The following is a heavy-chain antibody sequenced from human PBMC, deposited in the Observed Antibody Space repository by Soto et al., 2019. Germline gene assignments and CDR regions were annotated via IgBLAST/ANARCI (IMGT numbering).Heavy chain of an antibody. D-gene: IGHD2-15*01. CDR1: GYKFTSDY. CDR2: IKASGGST. J-gene: IGHJ4*02. Sequence: GAPEKAASKAPGYKFTSDYMHWVRKAPGQGVEWMGIIKASGGSTSYAQKLQGRVTMTRDTSTSTVYMELSRLRPEDTAACYCASPPSWYCSGGSCTELCDYCGQGTLVTVSS. CDR3: ASPPSWYCSGGSCTELCDY. V-gene: IGHV1-46*04.